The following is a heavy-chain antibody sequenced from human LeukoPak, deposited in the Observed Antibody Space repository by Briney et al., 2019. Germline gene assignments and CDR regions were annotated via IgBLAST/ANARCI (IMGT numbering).Heavy chain of an antibody. J-gene: IGHJ4*02. CDR2: ISRSSSYI. D-gene: IGHD6-13*01. V-gene: IGHV3-21*01. CDR1: GFTFSSYS. Sequence: GGSLRLSRAASGFTFSSYSMNWVRQAPGKGLEWVSSISRSSSYIYYADSVKGRFTISRDNAKNSLYLQMNSLRAEDTAVYYCALEPGIAAAGLLTNFDYWGQGTLVTVSS. CDR3: ALEPGIAAAGLLTNFDY.